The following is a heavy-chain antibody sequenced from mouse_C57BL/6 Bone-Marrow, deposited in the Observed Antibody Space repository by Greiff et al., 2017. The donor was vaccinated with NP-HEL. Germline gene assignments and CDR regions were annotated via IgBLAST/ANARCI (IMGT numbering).Heavy chain of an antibody. CDR3: TRRATGSSLHFDY. Sequence: VQLQQSGTVLARPGASVKMSCKTSGYTFTSYWMHWVKQRPGQGLEWIGAIYPGNSDTSYNQKFKGKAKLTAVTSASTAYMELSSLTNEDSAVYYCTRRATGSSLHFDYWGQGTTLTVSS. V-gene: IGHV1-5*01. CDR2: IYPGNSDT. J-gene: IGHJ2*01. CDR1: GYTFTSYW. D-gene: IGHD1-1*01.